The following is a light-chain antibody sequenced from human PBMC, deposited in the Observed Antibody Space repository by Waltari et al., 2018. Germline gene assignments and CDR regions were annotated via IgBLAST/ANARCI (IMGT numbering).Light chain of an antibody. J-gene: IGKJ1*01. Sequence: IVLTQSPGPLSLSPRQIAPLSCRASQSVGRSLAWYQKKPGQAPRRLIYDASSRATAIPDRFSGSGSGTDFSLTISRLEPEDFAVYYCQKYVNLPATFGQGTTVEIK. CDR1: QSVGRS. CDR3: QKYVNLPAT. V-gene: IGKV3-20*01. CDR2: DAS.